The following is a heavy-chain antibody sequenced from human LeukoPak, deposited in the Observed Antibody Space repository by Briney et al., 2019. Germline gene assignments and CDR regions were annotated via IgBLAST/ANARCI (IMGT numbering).Heavy chain of an antibody. V-gene: IGHV4-34*01. J-gene: IGHJ4*02. CDR1: GGSFSGYY. D-gene: IGHD3-10*01. CDR2: INHSGST. CDR3: PRGEIFYGSGSYPDY. Sequence: SETLSLTCAVYGGSFSGYYWSWIRQSPGKGLEWIGEINHSGSTNYNPSLKRRVTISVDTSKNQFSLKLNSVTAADTAVYYCPRGEIFYGSGSYPDYWGQGTLVTVSS.